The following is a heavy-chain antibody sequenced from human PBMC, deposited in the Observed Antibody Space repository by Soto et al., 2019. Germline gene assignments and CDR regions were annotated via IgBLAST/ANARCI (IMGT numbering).Heavy chain of an antibody. J-gene: IGHJ4*02. V-gene: IGHV4-61*01. CDR2: IYYSGST. CDR1: GGSINITPYY. CDR3: ARGDYYGKVDF. D-gene: IGHD3-10*01. Sequence: PSETLSLTCTVSGGSINITPYYWSWIRQPPGRGLEWIGYIYYSGSTTYSPSLKSRLSLSVDTSKNQFSLKLTSVTAADSAIYYCARGDYYGKVDFWGQGTPVTVSS.